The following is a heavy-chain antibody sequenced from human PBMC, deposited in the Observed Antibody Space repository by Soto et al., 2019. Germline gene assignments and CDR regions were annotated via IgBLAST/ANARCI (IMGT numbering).Heavy chain of an antibody. Sequence: ETLSLTCAVYGGSFSGYYCSWIRQPPGKGLEWIGEINHSGSTNYNPSLKSRVTISVDTSKNQFSLKLSSVTAADTAVYYCARGQTDFGWLLYYYYGMDVWGQGTTVTVSS. V-gene: IGHV4-34*01. CDR2: INHSGST. J-gene: IGHJ6*02. CDR3: ARGQTDFGWLLYYYYGMDV. CDR1: GGSFSGYY. D-gene: IGHD3-9*01.